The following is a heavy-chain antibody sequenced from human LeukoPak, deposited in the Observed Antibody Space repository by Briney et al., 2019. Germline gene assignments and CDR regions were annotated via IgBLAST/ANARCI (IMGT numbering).Heavy chain of an antibody. CDR2: IRRDGDVI. J-gene: IGHJ4*02. CDR1: GFTFSDFG. CDR3: AKDFIRILALIPWDY. Sequence: GGSLRLSCEASGFTFSDFGMHWVRQAPGKGLEWVAFIRRDGDVIYYADSVKGRFTTSRDNSRNMVYLQLNSLRPEDTAIYYCAKDFIRILALIPWDYWGQGTLVTVSP. D-gene: IGHD2-21*01. V-gene: IGHV3-30*02.